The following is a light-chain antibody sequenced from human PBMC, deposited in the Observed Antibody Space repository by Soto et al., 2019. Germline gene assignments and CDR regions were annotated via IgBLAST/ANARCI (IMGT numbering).Light chain of an antibody. J-gene: IGKJ1*01. CDR1: QRVSSN. CDR2: GAS. CDR3: QQYNNWPQT. V-gene: IGKV3-15*01. Sequence: MTQSPSTLSVSPGDRATLSCRASQRVSSNLAWYQQKPGQAPRLLIYGASTRATGIPARFSGSGSGTEFTLTISSLQSEDFAEYHCQQYNNWPQTFGRGTKVHI.